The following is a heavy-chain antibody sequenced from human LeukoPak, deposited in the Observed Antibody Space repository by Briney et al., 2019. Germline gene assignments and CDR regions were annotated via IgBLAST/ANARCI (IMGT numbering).Heavy chain of an antibody. J-gene: IGHJ4*02. V-gene: IGHV3-23*01. Sequence: GGSLRLSCAASGFTFSDYYMSWVRQAPGKGLEWVSTITTSDGNTYYADSVKGRFTVSRDNSKNTLFLQMNSLRAEDTAVYYCAKDGGLWVSAHWGDSWGRGTLVTVSS. CDR1: GFTFSDYY. CDR3: AKDGGLWVSAHWGDS. CDR2: ITTSDGNT. D-gene: IGHD7-27*01.